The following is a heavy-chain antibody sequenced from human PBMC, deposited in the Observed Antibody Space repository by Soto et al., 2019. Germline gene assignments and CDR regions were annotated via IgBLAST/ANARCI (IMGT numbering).Heavy chain of an antibody. D-gene: IGHD6-6*01. CDR1: GCTFTSYG. CDR2: ISAYNGNT. V-gene: IGHV1-18*01. Sequence: ASVKVGCKSSGCTFTSYGISWVRQAPGQGLEWMGWISAYNGNTNYAQKLQGRVTMTTDTSTSTAYMELRSLRSDDTAVYYCARVNPEYSSSPYYYYGMDVWGQGTPVTVSS. J-gene: IGHJ6*02. CDR3: ARVNPEYSSSPYYYYGMDV.